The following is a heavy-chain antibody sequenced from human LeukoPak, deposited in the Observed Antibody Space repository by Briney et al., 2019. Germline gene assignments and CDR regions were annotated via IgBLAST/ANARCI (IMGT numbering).Heavy chain of an antibody. CDR3: ARDRTGYCSNFDCRGAFDI. CDR1: GFTFSRYW. CDR2: IEQDGTEK. Sequence: GGSLRLSCVASGFTFSRYWMSWVRQAPGKGLEWVASIEQDGTEKYYVDSVKGRFTMSRDNAKNSLYLQMNSLRAEDTAVYYCARDRTGYCSNFDCRGAFDIWGQGTVLMVSS. V-gene: IGHV3-7*01. D-gene: IGHD2-2*01. J-gene: IGHJ3*02.